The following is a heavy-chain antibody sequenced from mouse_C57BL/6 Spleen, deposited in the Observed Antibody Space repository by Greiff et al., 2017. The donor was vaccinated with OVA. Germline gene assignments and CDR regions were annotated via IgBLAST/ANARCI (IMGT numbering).Heavy chain of an antibody. CDR3: ARDDGYQGAMDY. CDR2: INYDGSST. D-gene: IGHD2-3*01. V-gene: IGHV5-16*01. J-gene: IGHJ4*01. Sequence: EVQVVESEGGLVQPGSSMKLSCTASGFTFSDYYMAWVRQVPEKGLEWVANINYDGSSTYYLDSLKSRFIISRDNAKNILYLQMSSLKSEDTATYYCARDDGYQGAMDYWGQGTSVTVSS. CDR1: GFTFSDYY.